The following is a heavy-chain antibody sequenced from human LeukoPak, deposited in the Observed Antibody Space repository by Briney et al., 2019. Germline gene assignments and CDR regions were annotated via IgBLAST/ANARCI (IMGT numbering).Heavy chain of an antibody. Sequence: GGSLRLSCAASGFTFSSYSMNWVRQAPGKGLEWVSSISSSSSYIYYADSAKGRFTISRDNAKNSLYLQMNSLRAEDTAVYYCASLAGTVDYWGQGTLVTVSS. CDR2: ISSSSSYI. V-gene: IGHV3-21*01. CDR1: GFTFSSYS. J-gene: IGHJ4*02. CDR3: ASLAGTVDY. D-gene: IGHD6-13*01.